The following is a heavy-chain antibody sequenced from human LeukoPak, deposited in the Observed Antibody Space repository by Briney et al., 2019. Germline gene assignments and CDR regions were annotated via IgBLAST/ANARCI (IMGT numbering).Heavy chain of an antibody. CDR2: MSPNSGDT. J-gene: IGHJ4*02. D-gene: IGHD3-10*01. CDR3: ARGPPKRGPDF. V-gene: IGHV1-8*01. Sequence: ASVKVSCKASGYTFTSYDINWVRQATGQGLEWMGWMSPNSGDTGYAQKFQGRVTMTRNTSISTAYLGLSSLRSEDTAMYYCARGPPKRGPDFWGQGTLIPVPS. CDR1: GYTFTSYD.